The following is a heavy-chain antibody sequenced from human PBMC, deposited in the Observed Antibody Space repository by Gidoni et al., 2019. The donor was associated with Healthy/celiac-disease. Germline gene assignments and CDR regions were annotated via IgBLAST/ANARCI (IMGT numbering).Heavy chain of an antibody. Sequence: HLQLQESGPGLVKPSETLSLSCTVSGCSISSSSDYWGWIRQPPGKGLEWVGSIYYSGGTYYNPSLKSRVTISVDTSKNQFSLKLSSVTAADTAVYYCARLGSSWEGYFDDWGQGTLVTVSS. CDR1: GCSISSSSDY. D-gene: IGHD6-13*01. CDR3: ARLGSSWEGYFDD. J-gene: IGHJ4*02. V-gene: IGHV4-39*01. CDR2: IYYSGGT.